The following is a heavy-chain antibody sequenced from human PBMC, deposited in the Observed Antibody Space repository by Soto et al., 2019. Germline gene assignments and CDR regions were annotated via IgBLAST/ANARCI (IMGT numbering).Heavy chain of an antibody. D-gene: IGHD2-15*01. CDR2: ISATGSST. CDR3: AKYCSGGNCYYYYYAMDV. V-gene: IGHV3-23*01. CDR1: GFTFRTYD. Sequence: PGGSLRLSCAASGFTFRTYDMSWVRQAPGKGLEWVSTISATGSSTYFADSVKGRFTISRDNPKNTLYLQMDSLRAEDTAVYYCAKYCSGGNCYYYYYAMDVWGQGTTVTVSS. J-gene: IGHJ6*02.